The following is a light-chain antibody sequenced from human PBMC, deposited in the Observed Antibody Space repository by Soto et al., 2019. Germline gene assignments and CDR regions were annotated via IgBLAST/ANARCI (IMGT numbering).Light chain of an antibody. CDR2: DAS. J-gene: IGKJ4*01. Sequence: EIVLTQSPGTLSLSPGGRATVSCRTSQSVRNKYLTWYQQKPGQAPRLLIYDASSRATGIPDRFSGSGSGTDFTLAISRLEPEDFAVYYCQQYGSSPLTFGGGTKVEIK. CDR3: QQYGSSPLT. CDR1: QSVRNKY. V-gene: IGKV3-20*01.